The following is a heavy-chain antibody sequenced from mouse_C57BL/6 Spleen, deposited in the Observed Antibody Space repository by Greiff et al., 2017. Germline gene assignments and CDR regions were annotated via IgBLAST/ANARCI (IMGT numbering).Heavy chain of an antibody. CDR1: GYTFTSYW. Sequence: VQLQQSGAELVKPGASVKLSCKASGYTFTSYWMHWVKQRPGQGLEWIGMIHPNSGSTNYNEKFKSKATLTVDKSSSTAYMQLSSLTSEDSAVYYCARSITTVVADYFDYWGQGTTLTVSS. CDR2: IHPNSGST. CDR3: ARSITTVVADYFDY. V-gene: IGHV1-64*01. D-gene: IGHD1-1*01. J-gene: IGHJ2*01.